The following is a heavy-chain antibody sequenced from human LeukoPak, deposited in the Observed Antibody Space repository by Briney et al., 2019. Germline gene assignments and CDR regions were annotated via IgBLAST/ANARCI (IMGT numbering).Heavy chain of an antibody. CDR2: IYYSGST. CDR1: GGSISSYY. J-gene: IGHJ5*02. D-gene: IGHD6-13*01. CDR3: ARGGGPSSSWTRWFDP. V-gene: IGHV4-59*01. Sequence: SETLSLTCTVSGGSISSYYWSWIRQPPAKGLAWIGYIYYSGSTNYNPSLKSRVTISVDTSKNQFSLKLSSVTAADTAVYYCARGGGPSSSWTRWFDPWGQGTLVTVSS.